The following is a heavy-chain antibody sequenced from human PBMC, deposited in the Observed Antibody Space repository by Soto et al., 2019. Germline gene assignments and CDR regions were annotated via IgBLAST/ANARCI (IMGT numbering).Heavy chain of an antibody. V-gene: IGHV3-21*04. J-gene: IGHJ4*02. CDR3: ARPRSHWLALDS. CDR2: ISSGSAYT. CDR1: GFTFSNYG. D-gene: IGHD6-19*01. Sequence: PGGSLRLSCTASGFTFSNYGLTWVRQAPGKGLEWVSFISSGSAYTYVADSVKGRFTISRDNARDSGFLEMNSLRDEDTGIYYCARPRSHWLALDSWGQGTLVTVSS.